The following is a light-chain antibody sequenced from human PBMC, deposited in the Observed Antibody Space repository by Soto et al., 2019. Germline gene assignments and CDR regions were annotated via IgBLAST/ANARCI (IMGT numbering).Light chain of an antibody. V-gene: IGKV1-39*01. CDR3: HQTFSTRSWT. CDR2: AAS. J-gene: IGKJ1*01. CDR1: QSISSY. Sequence: DIQMTQSPSSLSASVGDRVTITCRASQSISSYLNWYQHKPGKAPKLLIYAASSLQSGVPSRFSGSGYGTDFTLTISTLQPEDFATYYCHQTFSTRSWTFGQGTKVDIK.